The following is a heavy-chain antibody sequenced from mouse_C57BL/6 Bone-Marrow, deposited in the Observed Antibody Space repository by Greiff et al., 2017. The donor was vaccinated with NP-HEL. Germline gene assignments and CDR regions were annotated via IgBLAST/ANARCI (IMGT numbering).Heavy chain of an antibody. CDR2: IYPRSGNT. Sequence: QVHVKQSGAELARPGASVKLSCKASGYTFTSYGISWVKQRTGQGLEWIGEIYPRSGNTYYNEKFKGKATLTADKSSSTAYMELRSLTSEDSAVYFCARGVLRYQAWFAYWGQGTLVTVSA. CDR1: GYTFTSYG. D-gene: IGHD1-1*01. V-gene: IGHV1-81*01. CDR3: ARGVLRYQAWFAY. J-gene: IGHJ3*01.